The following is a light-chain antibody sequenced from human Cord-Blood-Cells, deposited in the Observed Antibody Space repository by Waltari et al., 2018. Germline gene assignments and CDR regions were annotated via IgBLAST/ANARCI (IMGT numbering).Light chain of an antibody. V-gene: IGKV3-15*01. Sequence: IVMTPSPATLSVSPGERATLSCRASQSVSSNLAWYQQKPGQAPRLLIYGASTRATGIPARFSGSGSGTEFTLTISSLQSEDFAVYYCQQYNNWPLWTFGQGP. CDR2: GAS. J-gene: IGKJ1*01. CDR1: QSVSSN. CDR3: QQYNNWPLWT.